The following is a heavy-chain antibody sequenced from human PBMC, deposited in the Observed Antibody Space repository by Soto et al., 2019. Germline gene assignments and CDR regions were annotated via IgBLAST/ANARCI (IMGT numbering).Heavy chain of an antibody. V-gene: IGHV3-9*01. D-gene: IGHD3-10*01. Sequence: EVQLVESGGALVQPGGSLRLSCTASGFTFDDYAIHWFRQAPGKGLEWISGISWNGDATGYADSVKGRFTISRDNAKNSLDLQMNRLRTEDTAMDFCANLPLYGSGFDCWGQGTLVTVAS. CDR1: GFTFDDYA. J-gene: IGHJ4*02. CDR3: ANLPLYGSGFDC. CDR2: ISWNGDAT.